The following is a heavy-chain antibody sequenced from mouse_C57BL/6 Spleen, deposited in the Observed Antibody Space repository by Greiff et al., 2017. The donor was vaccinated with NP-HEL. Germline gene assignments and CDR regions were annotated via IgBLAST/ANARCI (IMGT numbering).Heavy chain of an antibody. CDR3: ARESPYYYGSSYEGY. Sequence: EVQLQESGPGLVKPSQSLSLTCSVTGYSITSGYYWNWIRQFPGNKLEWMGYISYDGSNNYNPSLKNRISITRDTSKNQFFLKLNSVTTEDTATYYCARESPYYYGSSYEGYWGQGTTLTVSS. J-gene: IGHJ2*01. CDR2: ISYDGSN. V-gene: IGHV3-6*01. CDR1: GYSITSGYY. D-gene: IGHD1-1*01.